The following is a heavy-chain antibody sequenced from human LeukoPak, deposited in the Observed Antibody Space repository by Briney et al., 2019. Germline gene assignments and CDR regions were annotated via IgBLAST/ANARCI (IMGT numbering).Heavy chain of an antibody. CDR3: AGQSRIAAAVDY. CDR1: GGSISSYY. D-gene: IGHD6-13*01. CDR2: IYYSGST. Sequence: SETLSLTCTVSGGSISSYYWSWIRQPPGKGLEWIGYIYYSGSTNYNPSLKSRVTISVDTSKNQFSLKLSSVTAADTAVYYCAGQSRIAAAVDYWGQGTLVTVSS. J-gene: IGHJ4*02. V-gene: IGHV4-59*01.